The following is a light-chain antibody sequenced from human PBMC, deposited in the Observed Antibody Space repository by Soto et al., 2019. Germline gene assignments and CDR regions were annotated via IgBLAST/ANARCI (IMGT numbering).Light chain of an antibody. J-gene: IGLJ3*02. Sequence: QLVLTQPASVSGSPGQSITISCTGTSSDVGGYNYVSWYQQHPGKARKLMIYDVSNRPSGFSNRFSGSKSGNTAALTISGLQAEDEADYYCSSYTSSSTLEVFGGGTALTVL. CDR2: DVS. CDR1: SSDVGGYNY. V-gene: IGLV2-14*01. CDR3: SSYTSSSTLEV.